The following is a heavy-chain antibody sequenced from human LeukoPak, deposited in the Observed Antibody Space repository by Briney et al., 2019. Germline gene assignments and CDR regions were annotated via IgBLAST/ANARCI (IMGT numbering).Heavy chain of an antibody. J-gene: IGHJ5*02. CDR1: GASISSSSNY. Sequence: PSETPSLTCAVSGASISSSSNYWGWIRQPPGKGLEWIGSIYYSGSTYYNPSLKSRVTISVDTSKNQFSLKLSSVTAPDTAVYYCARGGGGNPPDWFDPWGQGTLVTVSS. CDR3: ARGGGGNPPDWFDP. D-gene: IGHD4-23*01. CDR2: IYYSGST. V-gene: IGHV4-39*07.